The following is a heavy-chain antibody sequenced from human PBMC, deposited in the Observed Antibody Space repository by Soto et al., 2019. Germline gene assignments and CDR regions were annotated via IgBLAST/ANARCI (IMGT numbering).Heavy chain of an antibody. J-gene: IGHJ6*02. CDR1: GGTFSSYA. CDR3: ARENQPRGLYFHYYGADV. CDR2: INAGDGDT. Sequence: ASVKVSCKASGGTFSSYAISWVLQAPGQGLEWMGGINAGDGDTKYSQKFQGRVTITRDTFANTAYMEVSSLRSEDTAIYYCARENQPRGLYFHYYGADVWGQGTTVTVSS. D-gene: IGHD2-2*01. V-gene: IGHV1-3*01.